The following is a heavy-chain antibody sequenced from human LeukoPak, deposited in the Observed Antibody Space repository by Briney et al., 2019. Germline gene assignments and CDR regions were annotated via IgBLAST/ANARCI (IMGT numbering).Heavy chain of an antibody. V-gene: IGHV5-51*01. CDR1: GYIFTNYW. D-gene: IGHD4-17*01. J-gene: IGHJ4*02. CDR3: ARRNGDYAVDY. Sequence: GESLKISCQVSGYIFTNYWIGWVRQMPGKGLESMGIIYPADSDTTYSPSFEGQVTISADKSISTAYLQWSSLKASDTAMFYCARRNGDYAVDYWGQGTLVTVSS. CDR2: IYPADSDT.